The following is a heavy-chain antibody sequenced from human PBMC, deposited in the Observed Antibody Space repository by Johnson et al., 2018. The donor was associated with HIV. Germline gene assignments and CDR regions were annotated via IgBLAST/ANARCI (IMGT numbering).Heavy chain of an antibody. Sequence: AAGGVTISDSYMSWIRQAPGKGLEWVSYIRSSNSGSTTYYADSVKGRFTVSRDNAKNSLYLQMNSLRAEDTAVYYCARDIFYTDTAFDIWGQGTMVTVSS. J-gene: IGHJ3*02. CDR1: GVTISDSY. V-gene: IGHV3-11*04. CDR3: ARDIFYTDTAFDI. CDR2: IRSSNSGSTT.